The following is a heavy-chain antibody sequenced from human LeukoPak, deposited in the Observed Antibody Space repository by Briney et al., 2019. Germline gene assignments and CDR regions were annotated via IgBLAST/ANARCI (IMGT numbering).Heavy chain of an antibody. Sequence: SETLSLTCTVSGYSISSGYYWGWIRQPPGKGLEWIGSIYHSGSTYYNPSLKSRVTISVDTSNNQFSLKLSSVTAADTAVYYCARVRFGESYSFDYWGQGTLVTVSS. J-gene: IGHJ4*02. D-gene: IGHD3-10*01. CDR1: GYSISSGYY. CDR2: IYHSGST. CDR3: ARVRFGESYSFDY. V-gene: IGHV4-38-2*02.